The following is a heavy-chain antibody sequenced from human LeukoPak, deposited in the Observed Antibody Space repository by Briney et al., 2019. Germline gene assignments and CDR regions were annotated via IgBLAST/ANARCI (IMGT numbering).Heavy chain of an antibody. CDR2: IYWNNDN. V-gene: IGHV2-5*01. Sequence: SCPTLVNPTQTLTLTCTFSGFSLTTTGVGVGWIRQTPGKALEWLALIYWNNDNRYSPSLRSRLTIIKDTSKNLVVLIMANMNPADTATYHCAHYGDYRCTYYFDYGGQGTPVTVSS. CDR3: AHYGDYRCTYYFDY. J-gene: IGHJ4*02. CDR1: GFSLTTTGVG. D-gene: IGHD4-17*01.